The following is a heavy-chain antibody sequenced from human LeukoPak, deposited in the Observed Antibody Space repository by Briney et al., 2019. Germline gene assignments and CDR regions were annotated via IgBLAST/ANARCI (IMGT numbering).Heavy chain of an antibody. CDR2: ISYDGSNK. CDR1: GFTFSSYG. D-gene: IGHD1-26*01. CDR3: ARHVGTDDGGPRHYYYGMDV. J-gene: IGHJ6*02. V-gene: IGHV3-30*03. Sequence: GGSLRLSCAASGFTFSSYGMHWVRQAPGKGLEWVAVISYDGSNKYYADSVKGRFTISRDNSKNSLYLQMNSLRAEDTAVYYCARHVGTDDGGPRHYYYGMDVWGQGTTVTVSS.